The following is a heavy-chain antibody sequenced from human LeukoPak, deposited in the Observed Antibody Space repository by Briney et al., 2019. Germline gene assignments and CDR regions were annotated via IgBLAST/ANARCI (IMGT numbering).Heavy chain of an antibody. J-gene: IGHJ4*02. D-gene: IGHD1-26*01. Sequence: GGSLRLSCAASGFTFSSYAMHWVRQAPGKGLEYVSAISSNGGSTYYANSVKGRFTISRDNSKNTLYLQMGSLRAEDMAVYYCARAKWELDYWGQGTLVTVSS. V-gene: IGHV3-64*01. CDR1: GFTFSSYA. CDR3: ARAKWELDY. CDR2: ISSNGGST.